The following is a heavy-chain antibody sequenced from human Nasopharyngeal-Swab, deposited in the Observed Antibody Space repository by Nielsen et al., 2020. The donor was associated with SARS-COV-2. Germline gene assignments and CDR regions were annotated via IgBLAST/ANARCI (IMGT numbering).Heavy chain of an antibody. CDR3: AKYAHYDLWSGYHLGWFDP. V-gene: IGHV4-59*01. CDR2: IYYSGGA. Sequence: WIRQPPGTGLERVGYIYYSGGANYNLSLKSRVTISVDTSKNQFTLKLNSVTAADTAGYYCAKYAHYDLWSGYHLGWFDPWGQGTLVTVSS. J-gene: IGHJ5*02. D-gene: IGHD3-3*01.